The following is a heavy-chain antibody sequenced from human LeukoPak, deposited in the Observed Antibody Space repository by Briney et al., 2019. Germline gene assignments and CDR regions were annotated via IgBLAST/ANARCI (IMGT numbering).Heavy chain of an antibody. J-gene: IGHJ4*02. CDR2: INHSGST. CDR3: AGTSAYSSDWPFGY. CDR1: GGSFSGYY. Sequence: ASETLSLTCAVYGGSFSGYYWNWIRQPPGKGLEWMGEINHSGSTKYNPSLKSRVTISVDTSEKQFSLKLSSVTAADTAVYYCAGTSAYSSDWPFGYWGQGTLVTVSS. D-gene: IGHD6-19*01. V-gene: IGHV4-34*01.